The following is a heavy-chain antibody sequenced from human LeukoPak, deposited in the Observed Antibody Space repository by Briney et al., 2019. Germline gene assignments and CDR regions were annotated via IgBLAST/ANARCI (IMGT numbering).Heavy chain of an antibody. V-gene: IGHV4-59*01. J-gene: IGHJ6*03. CDR2: IYYSGST. CDR1: GGSISTYY. CDR3: ARTPGSAYYPYYYMDV. D-gene: IGHD6-19*01. Sequence: SETLSLTCTVSGGSISTYYWSWVRQPPGKGLEWIGYIYYSGSTNYNPSLKSRVTISVDTSKNQFSLNLNSVTAADTAEYFCARTPGSAYYPYYYMDVWGKGTTATVSS.